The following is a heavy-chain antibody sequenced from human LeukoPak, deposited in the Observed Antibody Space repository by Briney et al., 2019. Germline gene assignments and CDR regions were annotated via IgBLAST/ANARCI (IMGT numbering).Heavy chain of an antibody. D-gene: IGHD5-24*01. CDR2: IRQDGSEK. CDR3: ASGSGWLVDN. Sequence: GGSLRLSCAASEFTLSKYWMSWVRQAPGKGLEWVANIRQDGSEKYYVDSVKGRFTISRDNAKNSLYLQMNSLRAEDTAVYYCASGSGWLVDNWGQGTLVTV. V-gene: IGHV3-7*01. J-gene: IGHJ4*02. CDR1: EFTLSKYW.